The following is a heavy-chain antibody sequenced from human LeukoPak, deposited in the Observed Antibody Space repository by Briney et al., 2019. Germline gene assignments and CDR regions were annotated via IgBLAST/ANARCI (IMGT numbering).Heavy chain of an antibody. D-gene: IGHD6-13*01. Sequence: SLTLSLTCTVSGGSISSGSYYWSWIRQPAGKGLEWTGRIYTSGTTNYNPSLKSRVTISVDTSKNQFSLKLSSVTAADTAVYYCARGGAATAFSDYWGQGTLVTVSS. CDR1: GGSISSGSYY. V-gene: IGHV4-61*02. CDR3: ARGGAATAFSDY. CDR2: IYTSGTT. J-gene: IGHJ4*02.